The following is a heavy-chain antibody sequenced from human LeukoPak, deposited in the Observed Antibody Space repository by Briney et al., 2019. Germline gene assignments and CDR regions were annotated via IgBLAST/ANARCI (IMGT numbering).Heavy chain of an antibody. CDR3: ARGVATIGSDY. CDR2: ISSSSSYI. V-gene: IGHV3-21*01. Sequence: GGSLRLSCAASGFTFSSYSMNWVRQAPGKGLEWVSSISSSSSYIYYADSVKGRFTNSRDNAKNSLYLQMNSLRAEDTAVYYCARGVATIGSDYWGQGTLVTVSS. CDR1: GFTFSSYS. J-gene: IGHJ4*02. D-gene: IGHD5-12*01.